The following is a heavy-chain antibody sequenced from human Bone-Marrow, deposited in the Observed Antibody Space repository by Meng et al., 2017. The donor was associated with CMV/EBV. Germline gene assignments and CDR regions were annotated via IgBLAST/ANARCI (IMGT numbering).Heavy chain of an antibody. J-gene: IGHJ4*02. CDR2: ISYDGSNK. Sequence: GGSLRLSCAASGFTFSSYAMHWVRKAPGKGLEWVAVISYDGSNKYYADSVKGRFTISRDNSKNTQYLQMKSRRAEDTAVYYCAKGARLVPYFDYWGQGTLVTVSS. CDR3: AKGARLVPYFDY. D-gene: IGHD6-19*01. CDR1: GFTFSSYA. V-gene: IGHV3-30*04.